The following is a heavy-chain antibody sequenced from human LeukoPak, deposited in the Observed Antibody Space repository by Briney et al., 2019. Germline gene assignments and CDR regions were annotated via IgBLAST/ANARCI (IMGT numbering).Heavy chain of an antibody. D-gene: IGHD3-22*01. CDR2: INRSGST. CDR1: GGSFSGYY. CDR3: ARTNYYDSSGYYSLDY. Sequence: SETLSLTCAVYGGSFSGYYWSWIRQPPGKGLEWIGEINRSGSTNYNPSLKSRVTISVDTSKNHFSLKLSSVPAADTAVYYCARTNYYDSSGYYSLDYWGQGTLVTVSS. J-gene: IGHJ4*02. V-gene: IGHV4-34*01.